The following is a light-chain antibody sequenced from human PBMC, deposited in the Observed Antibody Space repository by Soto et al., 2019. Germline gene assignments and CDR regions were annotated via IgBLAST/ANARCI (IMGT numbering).Light chain of an antibody. CDR3: CSYAGSYYV. J-gene: IGLJ1*01. Sequence: QSALTQPRSVSGSPGQSVTISCTGTSSDVGGYNYVSWYQQHPGKAPKLMIYDVSKWPSGVPDRFSGSKSGNTASLTISGLQAEAEADYYCCSYAGSYYVFGTGTKVTVL. CDR2: DVS. CDR1: SSDVGGYNY. V-gene: IGLV2-11*01.